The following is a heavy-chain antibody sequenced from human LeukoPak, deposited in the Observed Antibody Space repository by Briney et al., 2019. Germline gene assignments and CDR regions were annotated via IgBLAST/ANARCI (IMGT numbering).Heavy chain of an antibody. CDR1: GGSISSGGYY. V-gene: IGHV4-30-2*01. Sequence: SETLSLTCTVSGGSISSGGYYWSWIRQPPGKGLEWIGYINHSGSTNYNPSLKSRVTISVDTSKNQFSLKLSSVTAADTAVYYCARLKVGAILFDAFDIWGQGTMVTVSS. J-gene: IGHJ3*02. CDR2: INHSGST. D-gene: IGHD1-26*01. CDR3: ARLKVGAILFDAFDI.